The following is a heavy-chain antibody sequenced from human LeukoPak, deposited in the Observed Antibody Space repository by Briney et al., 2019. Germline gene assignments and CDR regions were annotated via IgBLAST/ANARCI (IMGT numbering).Heavy chain of an antibody. CDR3: AKLLTSSGYYH. CDR2: MNPNSGNT. Sequence: ASVKVSCKASGYTFTSYDINWVRQATGQGLEWMGWMNPNSGNTGYAQKFQGRVTMTEDTSTDTAYMELSSLRSEDTAVYYCAKLLTSSGYYHWGQGTLVTVSS. J-gene: IGHJ5*02. V-gene: IGHV1-8*01. CDR1: GYTFTSYD. D-gene: IGHD3-22*01.